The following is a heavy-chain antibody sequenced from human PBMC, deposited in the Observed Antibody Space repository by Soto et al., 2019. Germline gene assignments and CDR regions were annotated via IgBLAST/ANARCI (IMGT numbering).Heavy chain of an antibody. CDR1: GFTFDGYT. CDR2: ISWDGGST. D-gene: IGHD3-10*01. CDR3: AKERGYSGSYYYYYGMDV. V-gene: IGHV3-43*01. Sequence: PGGSLRLSCAASGFTFDGYTMHWFRQAPGKGLEWVSLISWDGGSTYYADSVKGRFTISRDNSKNSLYLQMNSLRTEDTALYYCAKERGYSGSYYYYYGMDVWGQGTTVTVSS. J-gene: IGHJ6*02.